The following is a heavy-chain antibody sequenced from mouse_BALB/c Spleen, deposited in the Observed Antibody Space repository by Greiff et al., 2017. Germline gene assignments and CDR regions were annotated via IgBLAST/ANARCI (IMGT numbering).Heavy chain of an antibody. Sequence: EVKLMESGGGLVKPGGSLKLSCAASGFTFSSYAMSWVRQTPEKRLEWVASISSGGSTYYPDSVKGRFTISRDNARNILYLQMSSLRSEDTAMYYCARDYYGSSHFAYWGQGTLVTVSA. J-gene: IGHJ3*01. CDR1: GFTFSSYA. D-gene: IGHD1-1*01. CDR3: ARDYYGSSHFAY. V-gene: IGHV5-6-5*01. CDR2: ISSGGST.